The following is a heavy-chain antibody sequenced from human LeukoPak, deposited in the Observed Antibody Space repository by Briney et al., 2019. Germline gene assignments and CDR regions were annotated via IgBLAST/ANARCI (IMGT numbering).Heavy chain of an antibody. CDR3: SRDQYRYNYGSGSSGLFVY. D-gene: IGHD3-10*01. CDR2: IRSETFGGTA. Sequence: GGSLRLSCTAAGFTFGDYAMSWVRQAPGKGLEWVGFIRSETFGGTAEYAASVKGRFTISRDDSKGVAYLQMDSLTTEDTAVYYCSRDQYRYNYGSGSSGLFVYWGQGTLVTVSS. V-gene: IGHV3-49*04. CDR1: GFTFGDYA. J-gene: IGHJ4*02.